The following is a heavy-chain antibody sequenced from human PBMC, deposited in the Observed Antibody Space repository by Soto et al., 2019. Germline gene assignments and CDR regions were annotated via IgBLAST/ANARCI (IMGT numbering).Heavy chain of an antibody. J-gene: IGHJ4*02. CDR3: ASGRSGYDFDY. CDR2: ISYSGST. D-gene: IGHD3-10*01. CDR1: GGSISSYY. V-gene: IGHV4-30-4*01. Sequence: LSLTCTVSGGSISSYYWSWIRQPPGKGLEWIGYISYSGSTYYNPSLKSRVTISLDTSRNQFSVNLSSVTDEDTAVYYCASGRSGYDFDYWGQGTLVTVSS.